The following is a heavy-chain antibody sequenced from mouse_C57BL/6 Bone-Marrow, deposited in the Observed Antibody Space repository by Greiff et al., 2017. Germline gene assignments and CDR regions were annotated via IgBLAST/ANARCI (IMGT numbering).Heavy chain of an antibody. CDR2: IYPRSGNT. V-gene: IGHV1-81*01. Sequence: QVQLKESGAELARPGASVKLSCKASGYTFTSYGISWVKQRTGQGLEWIGEIYPRSGNTYYNEKFKGKATLTADKSSSTAYMELRSLTSEDSAVYFCARREGDYFDVWGTGTTATVSS. D-gene: IGHD3-3*01. CDR1: GYTFTSYG. CDR3: ARREGDYFDV. J-gene: IGHJ1*03.